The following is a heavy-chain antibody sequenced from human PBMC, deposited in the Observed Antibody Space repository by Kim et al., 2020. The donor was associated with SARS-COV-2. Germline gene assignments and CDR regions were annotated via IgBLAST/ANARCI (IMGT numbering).Heavy chain of an antibody. J-gene: IGHJ5*01. D-gene: IGHD3-10*01. Sequence: SETLSLTCVVSGASISDHCWTWIRQPAGKGLEWIGRIYASGSTKYNPSLKSRVTMSIDTSENQFSLMLNSVTAADTAVYYCARGGGWGSGTYYIMDSWG. V-gene: IGHV4-4*07. CDR3: ARGGGWGSGTYYIMDS. CDR2: IYASGST. CDR1: GASISDHC.